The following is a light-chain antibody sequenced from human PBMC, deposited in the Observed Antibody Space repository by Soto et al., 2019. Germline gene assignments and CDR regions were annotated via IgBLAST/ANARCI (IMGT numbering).Light chain of an antibody. J-gene: IGLJ3*02. CDR3: QTWGTGVGV. V-gene: IGLV4-69*01. CDR2: LNSDGSH. Sequence: QLVLTQSPSASASLGASVKLTCTLSSGHSYYAIAWHQQQPEKGPRFLMKLNSDGSHSRGADIPDRFSGSSSGAERYLTISNLQSEDEGDYYCQTWGTGVGVFGGGTKVTVL. CDR1: SGHSYYA.